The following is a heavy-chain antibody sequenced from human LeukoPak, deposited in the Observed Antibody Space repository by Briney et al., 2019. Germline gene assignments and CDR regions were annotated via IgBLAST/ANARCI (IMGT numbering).Heavy chain of an antibody. CDR2: INHSGST. V-gene: IGHV4-34*01. Sequence: PSETLSLTCAVYGGSFSGYYWSWMRQPPGKGLEWIGEINHSGSTNYNPSLKSRVTISVDTSKNQFSLKLSSVTAADTAVYYCARRYSSSWYFYWGQGTLVTVSS. CDR1: GGSFSGYY. D-gene: IGHD6-13*01. J-gene: IGHJ4*02. CDR3: ARRYSSSWYFY.